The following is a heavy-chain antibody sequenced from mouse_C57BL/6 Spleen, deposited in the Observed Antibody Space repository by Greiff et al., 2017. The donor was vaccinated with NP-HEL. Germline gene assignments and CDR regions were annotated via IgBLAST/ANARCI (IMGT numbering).Heavy chain of an antibody. Sequence: EVHLVESGGGLVKPGGSPKLSCAASGFTFSSYTMSWVRQTPEKRLEWVATISGGGGNTYYPDSVKGRFTISRDNAKNTLYLQMSSLRSEDTALYYCARRRNYDYDDWYFDVWGTGTTVTVSS. CDR1: GFTFSSYT. CDR2: ISGGGGNT. V-gene: IGHV5-9*01. J-gene: IGHJ1*03. CDR3: ARRRNYDYDDWYFDV. D-gene: IGHD2-4*01.